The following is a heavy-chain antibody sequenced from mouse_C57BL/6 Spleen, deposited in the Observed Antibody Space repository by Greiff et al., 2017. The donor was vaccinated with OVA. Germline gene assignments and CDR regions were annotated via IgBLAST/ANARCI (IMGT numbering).Heavy chain of an antibody. J-gene: IGHJ2*01. CDR2: INPSNGGT. V-gene: IGHV1-53*01. CDR3: ARRGGSIMALDY. CDR1: GYTFTSYW. D-gene: IGHD2-3*01. Sequence: QVHVKQPGTELVKPGASVKLSCKASGYTFTSYWMHWVKQRPGQGLEWIGNINPSNGGTNYNEKFKSKATLTVDKSSSTAYMQLSSLTSEDSAVYYCARRGGSIMALDYWGQGTTLTVSS.